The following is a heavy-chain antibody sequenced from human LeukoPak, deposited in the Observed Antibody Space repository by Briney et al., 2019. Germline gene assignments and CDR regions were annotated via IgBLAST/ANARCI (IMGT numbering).Heavy chain of an antibody. CDR3: ARGGCSGGSCYYNLDY. D-gene: IGHD2-15*01. J-gene: IGHJ4*02. CDR1: RFTFSTYW. Sequence: GGSLRLSCAASRFTFSTYWMHWVRQAPGKGLVWVSRINSDGSSTGYADSVKGRFTISRDNAKNTLYLQMNSLRAEDTAVYYCARGGCSGGSCYYNLDYWGQGTLVTVSS. V-gene: IGHV3-74*01. CDR2: INSDGSST.